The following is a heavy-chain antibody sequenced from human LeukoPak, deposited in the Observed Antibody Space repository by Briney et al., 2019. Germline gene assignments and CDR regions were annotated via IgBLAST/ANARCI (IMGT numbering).Heavy chain of an antibody. V-gene: IGHV4-34*01. CDR3: ARFMAAIDY. J-gene: IGHJ4*02. CDR2: INHSGST. CDR1: GGSFSGYY. D-gene: IGHD2-15*01. Sequence: PSETLSLTCAVYGGSFSGYYWSWIRQPPGKGLEWIGEINHSGSTNYNPSLKSRVTISVDTSKNQFSLKLSSVTAADTAVYYCARFMAAIDYWGRGTLVTVSS.